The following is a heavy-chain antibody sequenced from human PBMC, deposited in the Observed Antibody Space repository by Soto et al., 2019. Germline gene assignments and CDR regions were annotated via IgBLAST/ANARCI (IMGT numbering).Heavy chain of an antibody. CDR3: VRAISGSFAL. CDR2: IKEDGSGK. CDR1: GFSFITYW. J-gene: IGHJ4*02. Sequence: EVQLVESGGGLVQSGRSLRLSCEASGFSFITYWMNWVRQAPGKGLEWLASIKEDGSGKQYVDSVKGRFTISRDNAKNSLYLQMNSLSEEDTAVYYCVRAISGSFALWGQGTLVIVSS. D-gene: IGHD3-9*01. V-gene: IGHV3-7*04.